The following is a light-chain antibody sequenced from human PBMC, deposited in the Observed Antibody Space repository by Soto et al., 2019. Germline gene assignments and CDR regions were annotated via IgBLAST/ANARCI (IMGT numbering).Light chain of an antibody. V-gene: IGLV2-8*01. Sequence: QSALTQPPSAPGSPGQSVTISCTGTSSDVGGYNYVSWYQQHPGKAPNLMIYEVSKRPSGVPDRFSGSKSGNTASLTVYGLQAEDEADYYCSSYAGSDNFVVFGGGTKLTVL. CDR1: SSDVGGYNY. J-gene: IGLJ2*01. CDR3: SSYAGSDNFVV. CDR2: EVS.